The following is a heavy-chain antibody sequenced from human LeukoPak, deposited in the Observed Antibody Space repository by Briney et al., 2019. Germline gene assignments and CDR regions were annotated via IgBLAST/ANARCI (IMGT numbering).Heavy chain of an antibody. J-gene: IGHJ4*02. D-gene: IGHD3-10*01. CDR1: GGTFSSYA. V-gene: IGHV1-69*13. CDR2: IIPIFGTA. Sequence: SVKVSCKTSGGTFSSYAISWVRQAPGQGLEWMGGIIPIFGTANYAQKFQGRVTITADESTSTAYMELSSLRSEDTAVYYCASGERLGYYGSGSYFYFDYWGQGTLVTVSS. CDR3: ASGERLGYYGSGSYFYFDY.